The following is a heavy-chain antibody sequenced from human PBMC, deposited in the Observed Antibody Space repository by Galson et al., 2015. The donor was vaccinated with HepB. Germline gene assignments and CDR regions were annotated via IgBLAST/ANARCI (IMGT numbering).Heavy chain of an antibody. J-gene: IGHJ4*02. CDR2: IIPILDIT. CDR3: ARELEGSGSYYY. D-gene: IGHD3-10*01. V-gene: IGHV1-69*04. Sequence: SVKVSCKASGGTFSSYAISWVRQAPGQGLEWMGRIIPILDITNYAQKFQGRVTITADKSTSTAYMELSSLRSEDTAVYYCARELEGSGSYYYWGQGTLVTVSS. CDR1: GGTFSSYA.